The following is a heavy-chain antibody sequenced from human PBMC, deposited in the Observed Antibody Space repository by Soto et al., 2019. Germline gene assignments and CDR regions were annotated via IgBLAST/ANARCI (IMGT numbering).Heavy chain of an antibody. CDR3: AREGYSGSYYFYCGMDV. CDR2: ISAYNGNT. Sequence: ASVKVSCKASGYTFTTYGLSWVRQAPGRGLEWMGWISAYNGNTNYAQKLQGRVTLTTDTPTSTAYMELRSLRTDDTAVYYCAREGYSGSYYFYCGMDVWGQGTTVTVSS. D-gene: IGHD1-26*01. V-gene: IGHV1-18*01. J-gene: IGHJ6*02. CDR1: GYTFTTYG.